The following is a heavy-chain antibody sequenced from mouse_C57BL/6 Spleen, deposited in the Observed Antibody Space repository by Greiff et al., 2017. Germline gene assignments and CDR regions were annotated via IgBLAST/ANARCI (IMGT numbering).Heavy chain of an antibody. CDR2: ISNGGGST. Sequence: EVHLVESGGGLVQPGGSLKLSCAASGFTFSDYYMYWVRQTPEKRLEWVAYISNGGGSTYYPDTVKGRFTISRDNAKNTLYLQMSRLKSEDTAMYYCARHVSYEGFDYWGQGTTLTVSS. J-gene: IGHJ2*01. CDR3: ARHVSYEGFDY. D-gene: IGHD2-3*01. V-gene: IGHV5-12*01. CDR1: GFTFSDYY.